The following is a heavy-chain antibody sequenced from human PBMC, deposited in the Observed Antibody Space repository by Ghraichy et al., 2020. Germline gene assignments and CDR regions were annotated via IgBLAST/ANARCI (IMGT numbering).Heavy chain of an antibody. CDR2: MNPNSGNT. CDR1: GYTFTSYD. Sequence: ASVKVSCKASGYTFTSYDINWVRQATGQGLEWMGWMNPNSGNTGYAQKFQGRVTMTRNTSISTAYMELSSLRSEDTAVYYCARGDGWWYYYDSSGRWGFDYWGQGTLVTVSS. D-gene: IGHD3-22*01. V-gene: IGHV1-8*01. CDR3: ARGDGWWYYYDSSGRWGFDY. J-gene: IGHJ4*02.